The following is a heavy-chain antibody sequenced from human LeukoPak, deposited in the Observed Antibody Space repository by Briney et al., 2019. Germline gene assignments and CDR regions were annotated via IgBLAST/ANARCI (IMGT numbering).Heavy chain of an antibody. J-gene: IGHJ4*02. CDR2: IYHSGDT. Sequence: PSETLSLTCAVSGYSISSGYYWGWIRRPPGKGLEWIGTIYHSGDTYYNPSLKSRLTISVDTSKNQFSLRLTSVAAADTAVYYCARDRGRATYSSSSDYWGQGTLVTVSS. D-gene: IGHD6-6*01. CDR3: ARDRGRATYSSSSDY. V-gene: IGHV4-38-2*02. CDR1: GYSISSGYY.